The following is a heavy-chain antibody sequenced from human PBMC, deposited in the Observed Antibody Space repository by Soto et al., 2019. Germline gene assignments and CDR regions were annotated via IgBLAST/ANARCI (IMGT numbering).Heavy chain of an antibody. Sequence: PGESLKISCKGSGYSFTNYWIGWVRQMPGKGLEWMGIIFPGDSDTRYSPSFQAQVTISADKSISTAYLQWSSLKASETAIYYCARHDDDLLTGYSHGMDVWGQGTAVTVSS. D-gene: IGHD3-9*01. V-gene: IGHV5-51*01. CDR1: GYSFTNYW. J-gene: IGHJ6*02. CDR2: IFPGDSDT. CDR3: ARHDDDLLTGYSHGMDV.